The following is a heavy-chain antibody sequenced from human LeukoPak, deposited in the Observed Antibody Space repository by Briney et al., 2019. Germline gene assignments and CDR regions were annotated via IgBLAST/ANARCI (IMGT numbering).Heavy chain of an antibody. J-gene: IGHJ4*02. CDR1: GGSIRSYY. CDR2: IYYSGST. Sequence: SETLSLTCTVSGGSIRSYYWSWIWQPPGKGLEWIGYIYYSGSTNYNPSLKSRVSISVDTSKNQFSLKLSSVTAADTAVYYCARTGSTVTMLYPFDHWGQGTLVTVSS. CDR3: ARTGSTVTMLYPFDH. V-gene: IGHV4-59*01. D-gene: IGHD4-17*01.